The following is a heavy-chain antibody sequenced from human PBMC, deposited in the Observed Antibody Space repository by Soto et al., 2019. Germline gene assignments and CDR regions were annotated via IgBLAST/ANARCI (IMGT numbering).Heavy chain of an antibody. D-gene: IGHD6-19*01. Sequence: EVQLVESGGGLVQPGGSLRLSCAASGFSFSSQWMSWVRQAPGKGLEWVANIKQDGSEKYYVDSVKGRFTISRDNAMNSLFLQMNSLRAEDTAMYYCAKTGGQWPTTFWGQGTLVTVSS. CDR1: GFSFSSQW. CDR2: IKQDGSEK. CDR3: AKTGGQWPTTF. V-gene: IGHV3-7*05. J-gene: IGHJ4*02.